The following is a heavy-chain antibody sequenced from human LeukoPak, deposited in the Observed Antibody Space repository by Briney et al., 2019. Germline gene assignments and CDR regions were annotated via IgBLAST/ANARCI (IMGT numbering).Heavy chain of an antibody. CDR3: ASNAAAVVLRDY. Sequence: GGSQRLSCAASGFTFSSYSMNWVRQAPGKGLEWVSSISSSSSYIYYADSVKGRFTISRDNAKNSLYLQMNSLRAEDTAVYYCASNAAAVVLRDYWGQGTLVTVSS. CDR1: GFTFSSYS. J-gene: IGHJ4*02. D-gene: IGHD6-13*01. CDR2: ISSSSSYI. V-gene: IGHV3-21*01.